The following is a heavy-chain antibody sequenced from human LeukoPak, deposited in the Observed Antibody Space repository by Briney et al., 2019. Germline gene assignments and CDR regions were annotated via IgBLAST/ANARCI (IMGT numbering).Heavy chain of an antibody. J-gene: IGHJ4*02. CDR2: IIPIFGTA. CDR1: GGTFSSYA. D-gene: IGHD6-13*01. Sequence: SVKVSCKASGGTFSSYAISWVRQAPGQGLEWMGGIIPIFGTANYAQKFQGRVAMTRDTSTSRVYMEVSSLRSEDTAVYYCARTYSSSDEFDYWGQGTLVTVSS. V-gene: IGHV1-69*05. CDR3: ARTYSSSDEFDY.